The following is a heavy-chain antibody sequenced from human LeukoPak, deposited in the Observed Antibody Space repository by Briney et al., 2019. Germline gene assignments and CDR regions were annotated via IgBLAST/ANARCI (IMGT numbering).Heavy chain of an antibody. CDR2: ISGSGGST. Sequence: QSGGSLRLSCAASGFTFSSYAMSWVRQAPGKGLEWVSAISGSGGSTYYADSVKGRFTISRDNSKNTLYLQMNNLRAEDTAVYYCAKSATMIVVRGVIDYWGQGTLVTVSS. D-gene: IGHD3-22*01. J-gene: IGHJ4*02. CDR1: GFTFSSYA. V-gene: IGHV3-23*01. CDR3: AKSATMIVVRGVIDY.